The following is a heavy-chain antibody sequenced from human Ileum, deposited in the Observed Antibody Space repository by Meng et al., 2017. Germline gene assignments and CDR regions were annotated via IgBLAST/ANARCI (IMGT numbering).Heavy chain of an antibody. D-gene: IGHD2-15*01. V-gene: IGHV3-7*01. Sequence: GESLKISCAASGFTFSTYAMTWVRQAPGKGLEWVATIKQDGSVKKYVDSVKGRFTISRDNAKNSLYLQMNSLRAEDTALYYCTRDLGWFRLDPWGEGALVTVSS. J-gene: IGHJ5*02. CDR2: IKQDGSVK. CDR3: TRDLGWFRLDP. CDR1: GFTFSTYA.